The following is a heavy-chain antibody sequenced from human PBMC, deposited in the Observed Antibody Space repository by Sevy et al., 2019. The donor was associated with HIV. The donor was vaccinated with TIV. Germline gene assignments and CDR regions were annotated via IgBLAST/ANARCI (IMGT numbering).Heavy chain of an antibody. CDR3: ARDEQRPYYYGSGNMGH. J-gene: IGHJ4*02. CDR1: GYTFTNYE. CDR2: MNPNSGET. Sequence: ASVKVSCKASGYTFTNYEINWVRQATGQGLEWMGRMNPNSGETGYAPQFHGRVTMTRNTSLKIAYMELSSLTSDDTAVYYCARDEQRPYYYGSGNMGHWGQETLVTVSS. V-gene: IGHV1-8*01. D-gene: IGHD3-10*01.